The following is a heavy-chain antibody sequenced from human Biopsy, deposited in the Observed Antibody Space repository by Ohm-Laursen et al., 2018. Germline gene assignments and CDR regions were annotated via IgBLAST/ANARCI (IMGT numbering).Heavy chain of an antibody. CDR2: ISSTGNST. CDR3: AKDRRTMRVWYFDL. CDR1: GFTFATYG. V-gene: IGHV3-23*01. Sequence: SLRLSCTASGFTFATYGMSWVRQAPGPGLEWVSGISSTGNSTYYADSVKGRFTISRDNSKNTLYLQLNSLRVEDTALYYCAKDRRTMRVWYFDLWGRGTLVTVSS. J-gene: IGHJ2*01. D-gene: IGHD4/OR15-4a*01.